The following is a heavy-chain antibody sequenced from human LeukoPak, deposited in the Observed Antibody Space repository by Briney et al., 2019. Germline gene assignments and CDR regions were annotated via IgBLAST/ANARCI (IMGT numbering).Heavy chain of an antibody. D-gene: IGHD6-19*01. CDR2: ISSSGSNI. CDR1: GFTFSDYY. Sequence: PGGSLRLSCAASGFTFSDYYMSWIRQAPGKGLEWVAYISSSGSNIHYADSVKGRFTISRDNAKDSLYLQMNSLRAEDTAVYYCAKRKGGWSLYYYYYMDVWGKGTTVTVSS. J-gene: IGHJ6*03. V-gene: IGHV3-11*01. CDR3: AKRKGGWSLYYYYYMDV.